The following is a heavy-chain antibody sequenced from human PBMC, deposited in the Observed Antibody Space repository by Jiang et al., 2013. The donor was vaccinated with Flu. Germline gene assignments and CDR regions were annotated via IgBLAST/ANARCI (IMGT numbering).Heavy chain of an antibody. D-gene: IGHD6-19*01. V-gene: IGHV1-18*04. CDR2: ISAYNGNT. CDR3: ARDRGISSGWYREYYFDY. Sequence: AEVKKPGASVKVSCEASGYTFTSYGISWVRQAPGQGLEWMGWISAYNGNTNYAQKLQGRVTMTTDTSTSTAYMELRSLRSDDTAVYYCARDRGISSGWYREYYFDYWGQGTLVTVSS. J-gene: IGHJ4*02. CDR1: GYTFTSYG.